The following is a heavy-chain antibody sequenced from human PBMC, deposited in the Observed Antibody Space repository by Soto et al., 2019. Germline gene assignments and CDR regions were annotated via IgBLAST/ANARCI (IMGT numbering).Heavy chain of an antibody. D-gene: IGHD2-2*01. J-gene: IGHJ6*03. CDR3: ARGGQGGRDIVVVPAAGDYYYYMDV. V-gene: IGHV1-46*01. CDR1: GYTFTSCY. Sequence: ASVKLSCKASGYTFTSCYMHWVRQSTGQGLEWMGIINPSGGSTSYAQKFQGRVTMARDTSISTAYMELSRLRSDDTAVYYCARGGQGGRDIVVVPAAGDYYYYMDVWGKGSTVTVSS. CDR2: INPSGGST.